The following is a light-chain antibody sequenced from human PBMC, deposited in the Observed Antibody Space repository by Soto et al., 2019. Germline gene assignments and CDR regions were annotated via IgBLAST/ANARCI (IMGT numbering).Light chain of an antibody. CDR2: GAS. V-gene: IGKV3-15*01. Sequence: DIVLTQSPGTLSLSPGERATLSCRASQTVRNNYLAWYQQKPGQAPRLLIYGASTRATGIPGRFSGSGSETEFTLTISSLQSEDFAIYYCQQYHNWPPITFGQGTRLEIK. CDR1: QTVRNN. J-gene: IGKJ5*01. CDR3: QQYHNWPPIT.